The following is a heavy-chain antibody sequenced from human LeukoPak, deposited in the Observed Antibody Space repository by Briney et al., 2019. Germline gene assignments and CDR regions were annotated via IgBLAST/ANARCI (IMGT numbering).Heavy chain of an antibody. CDR3: ARVNGLFYFYYYMDV. CDR2: IYYSGTT. V-gene: IGHV4-39*07. J-gene: IGHJ6*03. Sequence: PSETLSLTCTVSGGSIRSSSYYWGWIRQPPGKGLEWIASIYYSGTTYYNPSLKSRVTISVDTSNSQFSLKLSSVTAADTAVYYCARVNGLFYFYYYMDVWGKGTTVTVSS. D-gene: IGHD5-24*01. CDR1: GGSIRSSSYY.